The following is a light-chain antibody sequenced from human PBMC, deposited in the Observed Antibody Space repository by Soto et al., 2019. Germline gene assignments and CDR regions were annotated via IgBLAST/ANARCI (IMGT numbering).Light chain of an antibody. J-gene: IGKJ5*01. CDR3: QQRSNWPPLT. V-gene: IGKV3-11*01. CDR1: QSVSSY. CDR2: DAS. Sequence: EIVLTQSPATLSLSPGERATLSCRASQSVSSYLDWYQQKPGQAPRLLIYDASNRATGIPARFSGSGSGTDFNLTISSLEPEDFAVYYCQQRSNWPPLTFGQGTRLEIK.